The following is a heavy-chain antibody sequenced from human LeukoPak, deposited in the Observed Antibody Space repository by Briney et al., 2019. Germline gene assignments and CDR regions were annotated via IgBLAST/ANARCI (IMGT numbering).Heavy chain of an antibody. CDR3: ARYIRAPRLNWFDP. V-gene: IGHV4-34*01. CDR2: INHSGST. CDR1: GGSFKWYY. J-gene: IGHJ5*02. Sequence: SETLSLIRAVYGGSFKWYYWSWIRQPPGKGVEWIGEINHSGSTNYNPSLKRRVTISVDTSKNQFSLKLSSVTAADTAVYYCARYIRAPRLNWFDPWGQGTLVTVSS.